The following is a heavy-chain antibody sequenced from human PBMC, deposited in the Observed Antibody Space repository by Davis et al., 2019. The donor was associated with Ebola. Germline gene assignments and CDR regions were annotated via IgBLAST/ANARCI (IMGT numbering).Heavy chain of an antibody. CDR1: GFTFSNAW. V-gene: IGHV3-15*01. CDR3: TSGVIATPSDAFDI. Sequence: PGGSLRLSCAASGFTFSNAWMSWVRQAPGKGLEWVGRIKSKTDGGTTDYAAPVKGRFTISRDDSKNTLYLQMNSLKTEDTAVYYCTSGVIATPSDAFDIWGQGTMVTVSS. D-gene: IGHD2-21*01. CDR2: IKSKTDGGTT. J-gene: IGHJ3*02.